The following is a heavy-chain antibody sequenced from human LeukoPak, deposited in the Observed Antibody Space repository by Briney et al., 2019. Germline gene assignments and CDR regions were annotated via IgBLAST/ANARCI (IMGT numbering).Heavy chain of an antibody. D-gene: IGHD3-22*01. V-gene: IGHV3-30-3*01. CDR2: ISYDGSNK. CDR3: ARDQRTYYYDSSGFPFNY. J-gene: IGHJ4*02. CDR1: GFTFSSYA. Sequence: PGRSLRLSCAASGFTFSSYAMHWVRQAPGKGLEWVAVISYDGSNKYYADSVKGRFTISRDNSKNTLYLQMNSLRAEDTAVYYCARDQRTYYYDSSGFPFNYWGQRTLVTVSS.